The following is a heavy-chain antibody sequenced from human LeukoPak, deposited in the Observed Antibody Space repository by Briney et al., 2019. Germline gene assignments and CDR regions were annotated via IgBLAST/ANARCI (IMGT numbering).Heavy chain of an antibody. CDR1: GYTFTSYD. CDR2: MNPNSGNT. D-gene: IGHD3-10*01. CDR3: ARGTLYGSGSYIAVSGYYYGMDV. J-gene: IGHJ6*02. Sequence: GASVKVSCKASGYTFTSYDINWVRQATGQGLEWMGWMNPNSGNTGYAQKFQGRVTMTRNTSISTAYMELSSLRSEDTAVYYCARGTLYGSGSYIAVSGYYYGMDVWGQGTTVTVSS. V-gene: IGHV1-8*01.